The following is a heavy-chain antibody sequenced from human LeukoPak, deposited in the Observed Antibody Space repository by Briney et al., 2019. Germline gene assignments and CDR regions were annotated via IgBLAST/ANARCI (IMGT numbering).Heavy chain of an antibody. J-gene: IGHJ4*02. Sequence: GGSLRLSCAASGFTFSSYAMHWVRQAPGKGLEWVAVISYDGSNKYYADSVKGRFTISRDNSKNTLYLQMNSLRAEDTAVYYCARDPTLYGDYEYYFDYWGQGTLVTVSS. V-gene: IGHV3-30-3*01. CDR3: ARDPTLYGDYEYYFDY. D-gene: IGHD4-17*01. CDR1: GFTFSSYA. CDR2: ISYDGSNK.